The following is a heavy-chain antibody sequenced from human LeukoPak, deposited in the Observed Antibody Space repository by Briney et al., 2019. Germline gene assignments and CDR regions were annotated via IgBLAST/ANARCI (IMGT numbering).Heavy chain of an antibody. CDR1: GGSFSGYY. CDR2: INHSGST. Sequence: SETLSLTCAVYGGSFSGYYWSWIRQPPGKGLEWIGEINHSGSTNYNPSLKSRVTISVDTSKNKFSLKLSSVTAADTAVYYCARATYSGSLNYWGQGTLVTVSS. V-gene: IGHV4-34*01. D-gene: IGHD1-26*01. J-gene: IGHJ4*02. CDR3: ARATYSGSLNY.